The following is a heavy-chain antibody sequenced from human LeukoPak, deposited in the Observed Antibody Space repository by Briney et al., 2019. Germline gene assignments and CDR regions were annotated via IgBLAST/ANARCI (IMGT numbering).Heavy chain of an antibody. D-gene: IGHD3-10*01. J-gene: IGHJ4*02. V-gene: IGHV1-2*02. CDR1: EYTFTGYY. CDR2: INPNSGDT. Sequence: ASVKVSCKASEYTFTGYYMHWVRQAPGQGLEWMAWINPNSGDTHYAQRFQGRVTMTRDTSISTAYMELSSLRSDDTAVYYCARGGVITLDYSGQGPLVTVSS. CDR3: ARGGVITLDY.